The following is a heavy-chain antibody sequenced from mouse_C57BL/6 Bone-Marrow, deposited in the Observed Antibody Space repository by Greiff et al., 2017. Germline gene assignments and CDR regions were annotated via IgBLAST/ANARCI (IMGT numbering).Heavy chain of an antibody. CDR1: GYAFTNYL. D-gene: IGHD2-2*01. CDR3: AREGLRRGLAY. J-gene: IGHJ3*01. CDR2: INPGSGGT. Sequence: VQGVESGAELVRPGTSVKVSCKASGYAFTNYLIEWVKQRPGQGLEWIGVINPGSGGTNYNEKFKGKATLTADKSSSTAYMQLSSLTSEDSAVYFCAREGLRRGLAYWGQGTLVTVSA. V-gene: IGHV1-54*01.